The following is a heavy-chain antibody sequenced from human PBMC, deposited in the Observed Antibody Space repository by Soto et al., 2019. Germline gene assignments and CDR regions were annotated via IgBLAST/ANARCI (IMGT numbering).Heavy chain of an antibody. CDR2: IYYSGST. J-gene: IGHJ5*02. V-gene: IGHV4-39*07. D-gene: IGHD6-6*01. CDR3: ARDHSSSSPRNWFDP. Sequence: PSETLSLTCTVSGGSISSSSYYWGWIRQPPGKGLEWIGSIYYSGSTYYNPSLTRRVTISVDTPKNPLSLQLSSGTAADTAVYYCARDHSSSSPRNWFDPWGQGTLVTVSS. CDR1: GGSISSSSYY.